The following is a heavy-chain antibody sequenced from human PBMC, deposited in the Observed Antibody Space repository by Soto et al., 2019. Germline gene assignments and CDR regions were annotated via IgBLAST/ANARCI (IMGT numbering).Heavy chain of an antibody. CDR2: LFYTGSS. Sequence: SETLSLTCSVSSVSVSSNRYYWGWVRQPPGKGLQWIGSLFYTGSSYYDPSLRSRVTIYIDTSKNEFSLRLTSVTAADTAVYYCVRLGGSSGHYYYYAMDVWGQGTTVTVSS. J-gene: IGHJ6*02. D-gene: IGHD6-19*01. CDR3: VRLGGSSGHYYYYAMDV. CDR1: SVSVSSNRYY. V-gene: IGHV4-39*01.